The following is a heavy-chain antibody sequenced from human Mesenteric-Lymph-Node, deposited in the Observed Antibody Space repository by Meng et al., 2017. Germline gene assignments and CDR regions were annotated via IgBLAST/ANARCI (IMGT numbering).Heavy chain of an antibody. Sequence: ASVKVSCKASGYTFTTYGISWVRQAPGQGLEWMGWIRGYNGNTNDLKKFQGRVTMTRDTSISTAYMELSRLRSDDTAVYYCAREGDRYYDSSGSFDYWGQGTLVTVSS. CDR1: GYTFTTYG. CDR2: IRGYNGNT. CDR3: AREGDRYYDSSGSFDY. V-gene: IGHV1-18*01. J-gene: IGHJ4*02. D-gene: IGHD3-22*01.